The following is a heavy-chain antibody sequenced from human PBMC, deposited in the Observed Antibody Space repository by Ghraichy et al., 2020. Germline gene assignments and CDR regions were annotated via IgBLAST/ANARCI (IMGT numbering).Heavy chain of an antibody. CDR1: GYTFTGYY. D-gene: IGHD3-22*01. V-gene: IGHV1-2*02. CDR3: ARGSYDYDSSGKYYFDY. Sequence: ASVKVSCKASGYTFTGYYIHWVRQATGQGLEWMGWINPNSGGTNYAQKFQGRVTMTRDTSISTAYMELSRLRSDDTAVYYCARGSYDYDSSGKYYFDYWGPGTLVTVSS. CDR2: INPNSGGT. J-gene: IGHJ4*02.